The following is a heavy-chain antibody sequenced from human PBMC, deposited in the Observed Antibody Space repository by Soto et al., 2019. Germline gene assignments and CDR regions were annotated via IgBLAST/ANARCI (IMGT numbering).Heavy chain of an antibody. CDR2: IYYSGST. V-gene: IGHV4-31*03. J-gene: IGHJ4*02. CDR3: ARDFLVARGGVGY. D-gene: IGHD2-15*01. CDR1: GCSISSGGYY. Sequence: PSETLSLTCTVSGCSISSGGYYWSWIRQHPGKGLEWIGYIYYSGSTYYNPSLKSRVTISVDTSKNQFSLKLSSVTAADTAVYYCARDFLVARGGVGYWGQGTLVAVSS.